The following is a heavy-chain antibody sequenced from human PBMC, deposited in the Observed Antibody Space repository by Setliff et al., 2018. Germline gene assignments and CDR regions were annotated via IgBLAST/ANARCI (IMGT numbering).Heavy chain of an antibody. CDR2: IRSKANGGTT. V-gene: IGHV3-49*04. D-gene: IGHD3-9*01. CDR1: GFTFGDYI. Sequence: GGSLRLSCTSSGFTFGDYIMGWVRQAPGKGLEWVTFIRSKANGGTTEYAASVKGRFTISRDDSKSIAYLQMNSLKTEETALYYCIRANSFDILTGSAFDIWGRGTMVTVSS. CDR3: IRANSFDILTGSAFDI. J-gene: IGHJ3*02.